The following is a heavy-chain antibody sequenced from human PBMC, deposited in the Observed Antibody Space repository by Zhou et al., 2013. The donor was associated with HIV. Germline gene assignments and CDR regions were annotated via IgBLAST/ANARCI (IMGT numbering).Heavy chain of an antibody. D-gene: IGHD1-26*01. CDR1: GGTFTNYA. V-gene: IGHV1-69*05. Sequence: QVQLVQSGAEVKKPGSSVKVSCKASGGTFTNYAISWVRQAPGQGLEWMGGIIPIFGTTSYAQKFQGRVTITTDESTSTVYMELSSLRSEDTALYYCARDVGATRGGYYVLLRTMDVWGKGTTVTVSS. J-gene: IGHJ6*04. CDR2: IIPIFGTT. CDR3: ARDVGATRGGYYVLLRTMDV.